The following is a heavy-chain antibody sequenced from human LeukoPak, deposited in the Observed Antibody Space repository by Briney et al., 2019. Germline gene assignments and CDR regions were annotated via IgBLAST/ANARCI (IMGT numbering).Heavy chain of an antibody. D-gene: IGHD3-22*01. J-gene: IGHJ4*02. V-gene: IGHV3-30-3*01. CDR2: ISYDGSNK. CDR1: GFTFSSYA. CDR3: GTDSSGPGDFDY. Sequence: GGSLRLSCAASGFTFSSYAMHWVRQAPGKGLEWVAVISYDGSNKYYADSVKGRFTISRDNSKNTLYLQMNSLRAEDTAVYYCGTDSSGPGDFDYWGQGTLVTVSS.